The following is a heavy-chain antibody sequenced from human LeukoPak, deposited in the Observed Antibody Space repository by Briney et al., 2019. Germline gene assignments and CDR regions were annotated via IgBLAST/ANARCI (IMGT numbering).Heavy chain of an antibody. CDR1: GFTFSSYA. V-gene: IGHV3-23*01. CDR3: VRHTGSTWSTGY. CDR2: ISGSGGST. Sequence: GGSLRLSCAASGFTFSSYAMSWVRQAPGKGLEWVSAISGSGGSTYYADSVKGRFTISRDNSKNTLYLQMSSLRAADTAVFYCVRHTGSTWSTGYWGQGTLFIVSS. J-gene: IGHJ4*02. D-gene: IGHD6-13*01.